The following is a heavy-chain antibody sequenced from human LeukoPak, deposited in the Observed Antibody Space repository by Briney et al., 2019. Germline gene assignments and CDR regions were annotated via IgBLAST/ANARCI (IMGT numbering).Heavy chain of an antibody. J-gene: IGHJ3*02. D-gene: IGHD3-22*01. Sequence: SETLSLTCTVSGGSISSYYWSWIRQPPGKGLEWIGYIYYSGSTNYNPSLKSRVTISVDTSKNQFSLKLSSVTAADTAVYYCARGRSGYYAFDIWGQGTIVTVSS. CDR3: ARGRSGYYAFDI. V-gene: IGHV4-59*01. CDR2: IYYSGST. CDR1: GGSISSYY.